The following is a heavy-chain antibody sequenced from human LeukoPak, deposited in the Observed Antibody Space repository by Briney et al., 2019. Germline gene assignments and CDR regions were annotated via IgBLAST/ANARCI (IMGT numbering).Heavy chain of an antibody. CDR3: ARGQRLIDY. J-gene: IGHJ4*02. V-gene: IGHV4-34*01. CDR2: INHSGST. CDR1: GGSSSGYY. D-gene: IGHD6-19*01. Sequence: PSETLSLTCAVYGGSSSGYYWSWIRQPPGEGLEWIGKINHSGSTNYHPSLKSRLTKSVHTSKNQFSLKLSSVTAADTAVYYCARGQRLIDYWGQGTLVTVSS.